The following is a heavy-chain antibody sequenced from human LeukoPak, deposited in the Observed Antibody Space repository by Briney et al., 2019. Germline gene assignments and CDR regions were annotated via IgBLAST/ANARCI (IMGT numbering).Heavy chain of an antibody. J-gene: IGHJ4*02. CDR1: GGSISSYY. D-gene: IGHD3-22*01. CDR3: ASYYYDSSGYSYYFDY. V-gene: IGHV4-59*01. Sequence: PSETLSLTCTVSGGSISSYYWSWIQQPPGKGLEWIGYIYYSGSTNYNPSLKGRVTISVDTSKNQFSLKLRSVTAADTAVYYCASYYYDSSGYSYYFDYWGQGTLVTVSS. CDR2: IYYSGST.